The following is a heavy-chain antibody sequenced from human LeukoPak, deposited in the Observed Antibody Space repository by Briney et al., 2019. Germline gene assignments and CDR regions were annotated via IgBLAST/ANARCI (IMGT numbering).Heavy chain of an antibody. Sequence: SETLSLTCTVSGGSVSSGDYYWSWIRQSPEKVLEWIGYISHSGATHYNPSLKSRIAISLDTSRQHFSLKMTSVTAADTAIYFCAAYSSSSSCYGYFPHWGQGALVTVSS. J-gene: IGHJ1*01. CDR2: ISHSGAT. V-gene: IGHV4-30-4*01. CDR1: GGSVSSGDYY. CDR3: AAYSSSSSCYGYFPH. D-gene: IGHD2-2*01.